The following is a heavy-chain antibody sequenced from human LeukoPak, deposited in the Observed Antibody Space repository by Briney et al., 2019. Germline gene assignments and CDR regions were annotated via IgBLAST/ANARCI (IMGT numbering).Heavy chain of an antibody. V-gene: IGHV1-69*13. D-gene: IGHD3-22*01. J-gene: IGHJ5*02. CDR2: IIPIFGTA. Sequence: SVKVSCKASGGTFSSYAISWVRQAPGQGLEWMGGIIPIFGTANYAQKFQGRVTITADESTSTAYMELSSLRSEDTAVYYCARAEDSSGYYVPNWFDPWGQGTLVTVSS. CDR3: ARAEDSSGYYVPNWFDP. CDR1: GGTFSSYA.